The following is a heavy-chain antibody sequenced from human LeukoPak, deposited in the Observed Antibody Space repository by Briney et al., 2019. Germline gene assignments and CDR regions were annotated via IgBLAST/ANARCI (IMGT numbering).Heavy chain of an antibody. CDR2: IQYDGSNK. CDR1: GYTFSNYA. J-gene: IGHJ3*02. CDR3: AKAADDFDI. Sequence: GGSLRLSCAASGYTFSNYAMSWVRQAPGKGLEWVAFIQYDGSNKYGDSMKGRFTISRDNSKNTLYLQMSSLRSEDTAVYYCAKAADDFDIWGQGTMVTVSS. V-gene: IGHV3-30*02.